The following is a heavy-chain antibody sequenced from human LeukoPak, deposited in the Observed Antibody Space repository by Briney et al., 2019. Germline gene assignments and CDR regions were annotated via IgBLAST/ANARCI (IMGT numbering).Heavy chain of an antibody. V-gene: IGHV3-30-3*01. J-gene: IGHJ3*02. CDR2: ISYDGSNK. CDR3: ARGKVIRNAFDI. Sequence: GGSLRLSCAASGFTFSSYAMHWVRQAPGKGLEWVAVISYDGSNKYYADSVKGRFTISRDNSKNALYLQMNSLRAEDTAVYYCARGKVIRNAFDIWGQGTMVTVSS. D-gene: IGHD2-21*01. CDR1: GFTFSSYA.